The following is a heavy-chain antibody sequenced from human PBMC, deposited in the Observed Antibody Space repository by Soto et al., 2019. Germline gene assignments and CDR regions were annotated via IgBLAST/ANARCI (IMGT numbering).Heavy chain of an antibody. CDR2: INHSGST. Sequence: SETLSLTCAVYGGSFSGYYWSWIRQPPGKGLEWIGEINHSGSTNYNPSLKSRVTISVDTSKNQFSLKLSSVTAADTAVYYCARGRRSPGYCSGGSCYSDPFDYWGQGTLVTVSS. CDR1: GGSFSGYY. J-gene: IGHJ4*02. V-gene: IGHV4-34*01. D-gene: IGHD2-15*01. CDR3: ARGRRSPGYCSGGSCYSDPFDY.